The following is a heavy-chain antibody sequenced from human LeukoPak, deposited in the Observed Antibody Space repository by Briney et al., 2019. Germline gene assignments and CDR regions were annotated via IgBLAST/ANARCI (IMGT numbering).Heavy chain of an antibody. J-gene: IGHJ4*02. D-gene: IGHD3-10*01. V-gene: IGHV3-48*03. CDR1: GFTFSSYE. CDR2: ISSSGSNI. CDR3: ASPYGSGSLDY. Sequence: PGGSLRLSCAASGFTFSSYEMNWVRQAPGKGLEWVSYISSSGSNIYYADSVKGRFTISRDNAKNSLYLQMNSLRAEDTAVYYCASPYGSGSLDYWGQGTLVTVSS.